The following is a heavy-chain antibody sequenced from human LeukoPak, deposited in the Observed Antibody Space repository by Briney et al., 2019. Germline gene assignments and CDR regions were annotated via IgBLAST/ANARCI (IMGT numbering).Heavy chain of an antibody. J-gene: IGHJ4*02. CDR3: ARADDYGDYPPDY. V-gene: IGHV1-18*04. CDR2: INVNTGGS. D-gene: IGHD4-17*01. Sequence: ASVKVSCKASGYTFTDYYIHWVRQAPGQGLEWMGWINVNTGGSKYAQKLQGRVTMTTDTSTSTAYMELRSLRSDDTAVYYCARADDYGDYPPDYWGQGTLVTVSS. CDR1: GYTFTDYY.